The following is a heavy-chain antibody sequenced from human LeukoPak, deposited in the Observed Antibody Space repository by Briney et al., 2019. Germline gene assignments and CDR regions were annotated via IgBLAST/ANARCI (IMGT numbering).Heavy chain of an antibody. D-gene: IGHD3-3*01. V-gene: IGHV3-15*01. CDR2: IKSRGDGETR. Sequence: GSLRLSCAASGFTFSIAWMSWVRQAPGKGLEWVGRIKSRGDGETRDYAAPVKDRFIISRDDSKNTLYLQMDSLRTEDTAIYYCAAVGEWLSNAFNTWGQGTLVTASA. CDR3: AAVGEWLSNAFNT. J-gene: IGHJ3*02. CDR1: GFTFSIAW.